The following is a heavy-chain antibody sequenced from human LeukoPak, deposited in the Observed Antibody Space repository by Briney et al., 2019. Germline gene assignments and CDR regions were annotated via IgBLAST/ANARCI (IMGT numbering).Heavy chain of an antibody. V-gene: IGHV4-34*01. D-gene: IGHD6-13*01. J-gene: IGHJ4*02. CDR1: GGSFSGYY. Sequence: PSETLFLTCAVYGGSFSGYYWSWIRQPPGKGLEWIGEINHSGSTNYNPSLKSRVTISVDTSKNQFSLKLSSVTAADTAVYYCARYSAAAASYFDYWGQGTLVTVSS. CDR3: ARYSAAAASYFDY. CDR2: INHSGST.